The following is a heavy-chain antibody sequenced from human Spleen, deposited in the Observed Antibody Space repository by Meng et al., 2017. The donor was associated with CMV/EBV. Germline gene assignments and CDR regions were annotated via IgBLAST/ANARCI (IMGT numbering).Heavy chain of an antibody. V-gene: IGHV4-59*01. Sequence: SETLSLTCTVSGGSISSYYWSWIRQPPGKGLEWIGYIYYSGSTNYNPSLKSRVTISVDTSKNQFSLKLSSVTAADTAVYYCARDAKSGSYLAWFDPWGQGTLVTVSS. D-gene: IGHD1-26*01. CDR3: ARDAKSGSYLAWFDP. CDR1: GGSISSYY. CDR2: IYYSGST. J-gene: IGHJ5*02.